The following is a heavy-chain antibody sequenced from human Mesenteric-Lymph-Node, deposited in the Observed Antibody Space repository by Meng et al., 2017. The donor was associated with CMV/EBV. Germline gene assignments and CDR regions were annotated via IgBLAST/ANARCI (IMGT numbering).Heavy chain of an antibody. D-gene: IGHD6-25*01. J-gene: IGHJ4*02. CDR3: ASGGDSGGCDY. CDR2: ISSSSSYI. Sequence: GESLKISCAASEFTISNYAMNWVRQAPGKGLEWVSSISSSSSYIYYADSVKGRFTISRDNAKNSLYLQMNSLRAEDTAVYYCASGGDSGGCDYWGQGTLVTVSS. CDR1: EFTISNYA. V-gene: IGHV3-21*01.